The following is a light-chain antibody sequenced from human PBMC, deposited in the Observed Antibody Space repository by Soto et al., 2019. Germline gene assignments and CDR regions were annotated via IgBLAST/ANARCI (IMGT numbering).Light chain of an antibody. Sequence: EVVLTQSPGTLSLSPGERVTLSCRASQSVSSSYLAWYQQKPGQAPRLLIYGASNRATGIPDRFSGSGSGTDFTLTVSRLEPEDFAVYYCHQYGSSPGTFGQGTKLEIK. J-gene: IGKJ2*01. CDR1: QSVSSSY. CDR3: HQYGSSPGT. CDR2: GAS. V-gene: IGKV3-20*01.